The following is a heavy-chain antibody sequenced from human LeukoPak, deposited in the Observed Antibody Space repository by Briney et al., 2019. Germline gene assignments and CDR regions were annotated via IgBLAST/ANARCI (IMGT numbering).Heavy chain of an antibody. V-gene: IGHV3-48*03. CDR2: ISSSGDTI. CDR1: GFTFSSQW. D-gene: IGHD5-24*01. Sequence: GGSLRLSCAASGFTFSSQWMSWVRQAPGKGLEWVSYISSSGDTIHYADSVKGRFTISRDNAKNSLYLQMNSLRAEDTAVYYCARDVATISNWFDPWGQGTLVTVSS. CDR3: ARDVATISNWFDP. J-gene: IGHJ5*02.